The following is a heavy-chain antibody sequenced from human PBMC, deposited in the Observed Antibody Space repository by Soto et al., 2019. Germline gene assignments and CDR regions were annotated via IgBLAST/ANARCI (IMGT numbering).Heavy chain of an antibody. CDR3: ARGSKDSYPGSRIFDF. CDR2: ITDTGVDA. V-gene: IGHV3-23*01. D-gene: IGHD3-10*01. J-gene: IGHJ4*02. Sequence: PGGSLRLSCVASGISFGNRAMRGVGQAPGEGLEWVSAITDTGVDAKYADSVRCRFAISRDNSKNTLYLQMSTLRAEDSAVYYCARGSKDSYPGSRIFDFWGRGTLVTVSS. CDR1: GISFGNRA.